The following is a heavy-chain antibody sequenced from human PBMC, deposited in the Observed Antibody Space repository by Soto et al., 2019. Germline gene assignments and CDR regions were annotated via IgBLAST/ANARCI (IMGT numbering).Heavy chain of an antibody. D-gene: IGHD3-10*01. Sequence: EVLLVESGGGLVQPGGSLKLSCAASGFVFKDSSIHWVRQASGKGLEWVGRIRDRAYNYATAYGASVEGRFTISRDDSDNTAYLHMSSLRTEDTAIYYCTRLISAAQDYWCQGTLVTVSS. V-gene: IGHV3-73*01. CDR2: IRDRAYNYAT. CDR1: GFVFKDSS. J-gene: IGHJ4*02. CDR3: TRLISAAQDY.